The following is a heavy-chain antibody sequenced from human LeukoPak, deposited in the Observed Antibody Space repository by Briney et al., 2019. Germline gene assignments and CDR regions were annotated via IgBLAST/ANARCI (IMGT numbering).Heavy chain of an antibody. CDR3: AKDRIPDGYYSIDS. CDR2: ILGNGVTT. V-gene: IGHV3-23*01. Sequence: PGGSLRLSCAASGFTFSGFAMNWVRQAPGEGLEWVSGILGNGVTTYYADSLKGRFTISRDNSKNILYLQMNSPRVEDTAVYYCAKDRIPDGYYSIDSWGQGTLVTVSS. D-gene: IGHD3-3*01. J-gene: IGHJ4*02. CDR1: GFTFSGFA.